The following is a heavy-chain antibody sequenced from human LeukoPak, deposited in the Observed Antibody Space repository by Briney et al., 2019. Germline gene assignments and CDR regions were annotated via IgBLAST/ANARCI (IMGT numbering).Heavy chain of an antibody. Sequence: SETLSLTCTVSGGSISSSSYYWGWIRQPPGRGLEWIGSIYYSGSTNYNPSLKSRVTISVDTSKNQFSLKLSSVTAADTAVYYCARENNLVVPAAIGTNWFDPWGQGTLVTVSS. J-gene: IGHJ5*02. V-gene: IGHV4-39*07. D-gene: IGHD2-2*02. CDR1: GGSISSSSYY. CDR2: IYYSGST. CDR3: ARENNLVVPAAIGTNWFDP.